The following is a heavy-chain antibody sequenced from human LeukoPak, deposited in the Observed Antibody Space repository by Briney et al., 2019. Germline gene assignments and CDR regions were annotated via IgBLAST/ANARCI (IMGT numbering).Heavy chain of an antibody. V-gene: IGHV3-23*01. Sequence: LPGGSQRLSCAASGFTFSSYAMSWVRQAPGKGLEWVSAISGSGGSTYYADSVKGRFTISRDNSKNTLYLQMNSLRAEDTAVYYCAKVAKSCSSTSCSGYFQHWGQGTLVTVSS. CDR1: GFTFSSYA. J-gene: IGHJ1*01. CDR2: ISGSGGST. CDR3: AKVAKSCSSTSCSGYFQH. D-gene: IGHD2-2*01.